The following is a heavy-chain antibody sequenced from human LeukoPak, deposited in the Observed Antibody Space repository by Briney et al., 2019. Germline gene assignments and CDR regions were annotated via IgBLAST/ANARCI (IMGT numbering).Heavy chain of an antibody. CDR1: GGTFSSYA. CDR3: ARQGYYYDSSGYGGY. V-gene: IGHV1-69*06. CDR2: IIPIFGTA. D-gene: IGHD3-22*01. Sequence: SVKVSCKASGGTFSSYAIIWVRPAPGQGLAWMGRIIPIFGTANYAQKFQGRVTLTADKSTSTAYMELSRLRSEDTAVYYCARQGYYYDSSGYGGYWGQGTLVTVSS. J-gene: IGHJ4*02.